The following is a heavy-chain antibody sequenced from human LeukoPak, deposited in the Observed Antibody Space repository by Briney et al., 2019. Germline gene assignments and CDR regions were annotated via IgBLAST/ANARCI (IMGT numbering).Heavy chain of an antibody. J-gene: IGHJ5*02. CDR2: INHSGST. Sequence: SETLSLTCAVYGGSFSGYYWSWIRQPPGKGLEWIGEINHSGSTNYNPSLKSRVTISVDTSKNQFSLKLSSVTAADTAVYYCARGRVSSKYSSSASRFDPWGQGTLVTVSS. CDR3: ARGRVSSKYSSSASRFDP. V-gene: IGHV4-34*01. CDR1: GGSFSGYY. D-gene: IGHD6-6*01.